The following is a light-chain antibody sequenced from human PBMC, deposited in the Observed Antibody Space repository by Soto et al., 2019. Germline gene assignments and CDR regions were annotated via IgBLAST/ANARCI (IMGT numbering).Light chain of an antibody. V-gene: IGLV2-14*01. Sequence: QSALTQPASVSGSPGQSITISCTGTSSDVGGYNYVSWYQQHPGKAPKLMIYEVSNRPSGVSNRFSGSKSGNTASLTISGLQAEDEADYYCQAWRTDSVIFGGGTKLTVL. CDR1: SSDVGGYNY. CDR2: EVS. J-gene: IGLJ2*01. CDR3: QAWRTDSVI.